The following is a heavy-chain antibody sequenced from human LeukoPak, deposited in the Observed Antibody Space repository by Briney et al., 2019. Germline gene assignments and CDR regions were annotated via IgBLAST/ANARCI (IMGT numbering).Heavy chain of an antibody. CDR2: IDTAGDT. D-gene: IGHD3-10*01. Sequence: GGSLRLSCAASGFTFSSYDMHWVRQPTGKGLEWVSAIDTAGDTYYLGSVKGRFTISRENAKNSLYLQMNSLRAGDTAVYYCARRGVFDAFDIWGQGTMVTVSS. J-gene: IGHJ3*02. CDR3: ARRGVFDAFDI. CDR1: GFTFSSYD. V-gene: IGHV3-13*04.